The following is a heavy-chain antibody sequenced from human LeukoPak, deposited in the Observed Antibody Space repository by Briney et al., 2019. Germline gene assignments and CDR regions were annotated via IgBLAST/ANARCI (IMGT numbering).Heavy chain of an antibody. CDR3: ARGPRGIAAAGTNY. D-gene: IGHD6-13*01. J-gene: IGHJ4*02. CDR2: MNPNSGNT. V-gene: IGHV1-8*01. CDR1: GYTFTSYD. Sequence: ASVKVSCKASGYTFTSYDINWVRQATGQGLEWMGWMNPNSGNTGYAQKFQGRVTMTRNTSISTAYMELSSLRSEDTAVYYCARGPRGIAAAGTNYWGQGTLATVSS.